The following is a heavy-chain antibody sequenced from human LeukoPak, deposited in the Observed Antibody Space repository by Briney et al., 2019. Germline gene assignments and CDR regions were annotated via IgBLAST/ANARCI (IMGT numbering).Heavy chain of an antibody. J-gene: IGHJ4*02. CDR1: GGSISSYY. Sequence: SETLSLTCTGSGGSISSYYWSWIRQPPGKGLEWIGYIYYSGSTNYNPSLKSRVTISVDTSKNQFSLKLSSVTAADTAVYYCARGLNYDYWGQGTLVTVSS. CDR3: ARGLNYDY. V-gene: IGHV4-59*01. CDR2: IYYSGST.